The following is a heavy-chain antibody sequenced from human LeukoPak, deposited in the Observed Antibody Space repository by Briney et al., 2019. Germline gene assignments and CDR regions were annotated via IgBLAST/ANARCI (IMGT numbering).Heavy chain of an antibody. V-gene: IGHV1-18*01. Sequence: ASVKVSCKASGYTFTNYAMNWVRQAPGQGLEWMGWISAYNGNTELAQKFQGRVTLATDASTSTAYVELRSLTSDDTAVYFCARGGSRSRRGEDAFDIWGQGTMVTVSS. CDR3: ARGGSRSRRGEDAFDI. D-gene: IGHD3-10*01. CDR2: ISAYNGNT. J-gene: IGHJ3*02. CDR1: GYTFTNYA.